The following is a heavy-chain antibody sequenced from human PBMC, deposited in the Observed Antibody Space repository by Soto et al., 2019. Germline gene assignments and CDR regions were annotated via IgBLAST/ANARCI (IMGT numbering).Heavy chain of an antibody. CDR2: IIPIDATV. D-gene: IGHD3-10*01. V-gene: IGHV1-69*14. CDR1: GGTFSNYA. CDR3: ARDLLGFGYTYGDV. J-gene: IGHJ6*01. Sequence: QVQLVQSGAEVKKPGSSVKVSCKASGGTFSNYALISWVRQAPGQGLEWMGGIIPIDATVNYAQKFQGRITIIADKSTTTAYMDLGSLRSEDTAVYYCARDLLGFGYTYGDVWGQGTTVTVSS.